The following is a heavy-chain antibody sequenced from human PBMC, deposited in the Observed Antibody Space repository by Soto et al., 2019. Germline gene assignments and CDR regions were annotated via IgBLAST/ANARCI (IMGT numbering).Heavy chain of an antibody. CDR3: ARGGCSGDYCFDC. CDR2: FCTSDNI. J-gene: IGHJ5*01. Sequence: SETLSLTCTVSGASISSHCWNWIRQPAGKGLEWIGRFCTSDNINYNPSLKSRVTVSVDTSTNHFSLKVTSVTAADTAVYYCARGGCSGDYCFDCWGQGTQVTVS. CDR1: GASISSHC. D-gene: IGHD4-17*01. V-gene: IGHV4-4*07.